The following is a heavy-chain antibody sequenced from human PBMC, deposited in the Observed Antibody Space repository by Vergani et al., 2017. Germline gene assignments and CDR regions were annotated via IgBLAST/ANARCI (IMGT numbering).Heavy chain of an antibody. Sequence: QLQLQESGSGLLKPSETLSLTCAVYGGSFSGYYWSWIRQPPGKGLEWIGEINHSGSTNYNPSLKSRVTISVDTSKNQFSLKLSSVTAADTAVYYCARRNWGGIDYWGQGTLVTVSS. CDR2: INHSGST. CDR1: GGSFSGYY. CDR3: ARRNWGGIDY. D-gene: IGHD7-27*01. J-gene: IGHJ4*02. V-gene: IGHV4-34*01.